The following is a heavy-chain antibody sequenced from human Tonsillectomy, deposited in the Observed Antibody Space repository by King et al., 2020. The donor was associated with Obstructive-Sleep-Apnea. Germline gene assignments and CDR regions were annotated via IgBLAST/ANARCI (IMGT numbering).Heavy chain of an antibody. D-gene: IGHD3-10*01. V-gene: IGHV3-72*01. CDR1: GFTFSDHY. CDR2: TRNKANSYTT. J-gene: IGHJ3*02. CDR3: ARDLTYYYGSGSYHGAFDI. Sequence: VQLVESGGGLVQPGGSLRLSSAASGFTFSDHYMDWVRQAPGKGLEWVGRTRNKANSYTTEYAASVKGRFTISRDDSKNSQYLQMNSLKTEDTAVYYWARDLTYYYGSGSYHGAFDIWGQGTMVTVSS.